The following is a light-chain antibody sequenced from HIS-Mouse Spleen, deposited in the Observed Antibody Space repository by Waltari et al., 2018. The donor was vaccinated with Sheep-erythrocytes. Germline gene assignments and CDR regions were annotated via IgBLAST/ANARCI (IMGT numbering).Light chain of an antibody. Sequence: DIVMTQSPDSLAVSLGERATINNKNYLAWYQQKPGQPPKLLIYWASTRESGVPDRFSGSGSGTDFTLTICSLQAEDVAVYYCQQYYSTPLTFGGGTKVEIK. J-gene: IGKJ4*01. CDR3: QQYYSTPLT. CDR2: WAS. V-gene: IGKV4-1*01. CDR1: NKNY.